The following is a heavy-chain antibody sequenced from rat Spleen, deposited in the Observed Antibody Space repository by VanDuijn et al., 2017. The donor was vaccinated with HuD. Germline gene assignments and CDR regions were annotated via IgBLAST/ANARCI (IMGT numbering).Heavy chain of an antibody. D-gene: IGHD1-6*01. CDR2: ISYDGGNT. CDR1: GFTFSSFA. Sequence: EVQLVESGGGSVQPGRSMKLSCAASGFTFSSFAMAWVRQAPTKGLEWVASISYDGGNTYYRESVKGRFTISRDNAESTLYLQMDSLRSEDTATYYCTTDRDFMYTTEYYSNCFAFWGQGTLVTVSS. CDR3: TTDRDFMYTTEYYSNCFAF. J-gene: IGHJ3*01. V-gene: IGHV5-46*01.